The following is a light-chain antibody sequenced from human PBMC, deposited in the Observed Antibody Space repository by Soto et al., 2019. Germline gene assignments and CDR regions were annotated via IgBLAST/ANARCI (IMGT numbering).Light chain of an antibody. CDR1: SSNIGAGYG. CDR3: QSYDSSLSGSL. CDR2: GNS. Sequence: QSVLTQPPSVSGAPGQRVTISCTGSSSNIGAGYGVHWYQQLPGTAPKLLIYGNSNRPSGVPDRFSGSKSGTSASLAITGLQAEDEADYYCQSYDSSLSGSLFGGGTKVTVL. V-gene: IGLV1-40*01. J-gene: IGLJ2*01.